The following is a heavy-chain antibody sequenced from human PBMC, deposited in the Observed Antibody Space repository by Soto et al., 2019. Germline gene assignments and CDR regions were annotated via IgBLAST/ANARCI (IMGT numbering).Heavy chain of an antibody. CDR3: AREQPSGYDRDWFDH. V-gene: IGHV3-48*03. J-gene: IGHJ5*02. Sequence: WXSLRLSCAAPVFTFSSYEIICVRQAPGKGLEWVSYISSSGSTIYYADSVKGRFTISRDNAKNSLYLQMNSLRAEDTAVYYCAREQPSGYDRDWFDHSGQGSLVTVSS. D-gene: IGHD5-12*01. CDR2: ISSSGSTI. CDR1: VFTFSSYE.